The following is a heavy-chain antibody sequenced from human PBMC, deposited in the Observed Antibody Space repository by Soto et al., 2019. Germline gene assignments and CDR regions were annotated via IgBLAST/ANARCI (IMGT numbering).Heavy chain of an antibody. CDR1: GFTFSNAW. Sequence: GGSLRLSCAASGFTFSNAWMSWVRQAPGKGLEWVGRIKSKTDGGTTDYAAPVKGRFTISRDDSKNTLYLQMNSLKTEDTAVYYCTPLWAVVAGSDYWGQGTLVTVSS. D-gene: IGHD6-19*01. J-gene: IGHJ4*02. CDR3: TPLWAVVAGSDY. CDR2: IKSKTDGGTT. V-gene: IGHV3-15*01.